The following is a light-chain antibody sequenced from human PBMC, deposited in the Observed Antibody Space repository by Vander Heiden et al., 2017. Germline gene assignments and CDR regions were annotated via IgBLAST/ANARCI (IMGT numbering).Light chain of an antibody. CDR3: ATWDGSLNVWV. J-gene: IGLJ3*02. Sequence: QSALTQPPSASGTPGQRVTIPCSGSSSDIGSHTVNWYQQLPGTAPKLLIYGRNQRPSGVPDRFSGSKSGTSASLAISGLQSDDEADYYCATWDGSLNVWVFGGGTKLTVL. V-gene: IGLV1-44*01. CDR2: GRN. CDR1: SSDIGSHT.